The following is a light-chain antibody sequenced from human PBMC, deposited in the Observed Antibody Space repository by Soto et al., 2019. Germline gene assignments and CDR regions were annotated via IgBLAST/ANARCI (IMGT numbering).Light chain of an antibody. J-gene: IGKJ1*01. CDR3: QQSFSTLWT. V-gene: IGKV1-39*01. CDR2: AAS. CDR1: QNINNY. Sequence: DIQVTQSPSSLSASVGDRATITCRASQNINNYLNWYQQKPGKAPKLLIYAASSLQSGVPSRFSGSGSGTDFTLTISSLQPEDFATYYCQQSFSTLWTFGQGTKWIS.